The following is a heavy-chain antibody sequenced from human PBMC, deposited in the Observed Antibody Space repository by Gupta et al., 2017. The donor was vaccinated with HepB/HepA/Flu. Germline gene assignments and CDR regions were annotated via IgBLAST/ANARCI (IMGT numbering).Heavy chain of an antibody. CDR1: GGTFTSYA. J-gene: IGHJ3*02. D-gene: IGHD3-22*01. Sequence: QVQLVQSGAEVKKPGSSVKVSCKASGGTFTSYAISWVRQAPGQGLEWMGGIIPIFGTANYAQKFQGRVTITADASTSTAYMELSSLRSEDTSVYYCAREFLSVVVRGAFDIWGQGTMVTVSS. CDR3: AREFLSVVVRGAFDI. V-gene: IGHV1-69*01. CDR2: IIPIFGTA.